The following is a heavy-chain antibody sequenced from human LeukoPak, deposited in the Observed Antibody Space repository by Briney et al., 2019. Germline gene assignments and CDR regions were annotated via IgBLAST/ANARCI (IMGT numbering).Heavy chain of an antibody. CDR1: GVTFSSNY. V-gene: IGHV3-53*01. CDR3: ARDPRRQWLYTFQH. Sequence: GGSLRLSCAASGVTFSSNYRSWVRQAPGKGLEWVSVIYSGGSTYYTDSVKGRFTISRDNSKNTLYLQMNSLRAEDTAVYYCARDPRRQWLYTFQHWGQGTLVTVSS. CDR2: IYSGGST. J-gene: IGHJ1*01. D-gene: IGHD6-19*01.